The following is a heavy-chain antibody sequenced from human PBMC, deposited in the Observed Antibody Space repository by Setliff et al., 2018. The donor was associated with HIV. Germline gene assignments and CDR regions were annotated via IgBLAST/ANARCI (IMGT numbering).Heavy chain of an antibody. CDR2: IIPIFGTA. CDR1: GGTFSSYA. D-gene: IGHD1-1*01. V-gene: IGHV1-69*06. Sequence: ASVKVSCKASGGTFSSYAISWVRQAPGQGLEWMGRIIPIFGTANYAQKFQGRVTITADKSTSTAYMELSSLRSEDTAVYYCARNPQPTGTPDYYYYYYMDVWGRGTTVTVSS. J-gene: IGHJ6*03. CDR3: ARNPQPTGTPDYYYYYYMDV.